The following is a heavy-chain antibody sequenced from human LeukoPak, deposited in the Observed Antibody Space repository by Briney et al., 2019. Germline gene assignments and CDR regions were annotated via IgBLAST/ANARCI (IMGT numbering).Heavy chain of an antibody. D-gene: IGHD3-3*01. V-gene: IGHV3-23*01. CDR3: AREKYYDFWSGSLPYGMDV. CDR1: GFTFSSYA. J-gene: IGHJ6*02. Sequence: GGSLRLSCAASGFTFSSYAMSWVRQAPGKGLEWVSSVTGNGDNTFHADSVKGRFTISRDNSKNTLYLQMNSLRAEDTAVYYCAREKYYDFWSGSLPYGMDVWGQGTTVTVSS. CDR2: VTGNGDNT.